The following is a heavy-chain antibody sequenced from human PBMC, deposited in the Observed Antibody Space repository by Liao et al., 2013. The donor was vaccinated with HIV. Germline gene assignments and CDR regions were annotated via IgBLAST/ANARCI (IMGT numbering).Heavy chain of an antibody. CDR1: GGSLSGYR. Sequence: QVQLQQWDAGPLRPSETLSLTCAVYGGSLSGYRWSWIRQTPGKGLEWIGEISHDGDTTYNPSLKSRLTISLDTAKIQFSLRLSSVTAADTAVYYCARGSGYGGERRGLLWYFDLWGRGTLVTVSS. V-gene: IGHV4-34*02. CDR2: ISHDGDT. D-gene: IGHD4-23*01. J-gene: IGHJ2*01. CDR3: ARGSGYGGERRGLLWYFDL.